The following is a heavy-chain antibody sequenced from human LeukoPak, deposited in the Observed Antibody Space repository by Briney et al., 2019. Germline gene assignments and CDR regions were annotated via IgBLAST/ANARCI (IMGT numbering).Heavy chain of an antibody. CDR2: IYYSGST. D-gene: IGHD2-2*01. Sequence: SETLSLTCTVYGCSISSHYWSWIRQPPGKVLEWIGYIYYSGSTNYNPSRKSRFTISVDTSKNQFSLKLSSVTAADTAVYYCARERGYCSSTSCLGNWFDPWGQGTLVTVSS. V-gene: IGHV4-59*11. J-gene: IGHJ5*02. CDR1: GCSISSHY. CDR3: ARERGYCSSTSCLGNWFDP.